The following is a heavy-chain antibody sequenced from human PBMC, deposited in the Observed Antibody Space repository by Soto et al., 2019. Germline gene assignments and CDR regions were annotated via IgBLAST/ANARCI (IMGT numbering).Heavy chain of an antibody. J-gene: IGHJ5*02. Sequence: EVQLVESGGGLVQPGGSLRLSCAASGFTFSSYSMNWVRQAPGKGLEWVSYISSSSSTIYYADSVKGRITISRDNAKNSLYLQMNSLRAEDTAVYYCARHPERIAEIGWFDPWGQGTLVTVYS. CDR1: GFTFSSYS. CDR2: ISSSSSTI. V-gene: IGHV3-48*01. D-gene: IGHD6-13*01. CDR3: ARHPERIAEIGWFDP.